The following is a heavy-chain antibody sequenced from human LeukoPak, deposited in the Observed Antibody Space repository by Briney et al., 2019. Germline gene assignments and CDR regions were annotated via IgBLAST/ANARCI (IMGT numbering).Heavy chain of an antibody. CDR2: FDPEDDEI. Sequence: ASVKVSCKVSGYTLTELSMHWVRQAPGKGLEWMGGFDPEDDEIIYARRFQGRVTMTEDASTDTAYMELRSLRSEDTAVYYCATETGNFYFYSWGQGTLVTVSS. CDR1: GYTLTELS. D-gene: IGHD1-7*01. CDR3: ATETGNFYFYS. J-gene: IGHJ4*02. V-gene: IGHV1-24*01.